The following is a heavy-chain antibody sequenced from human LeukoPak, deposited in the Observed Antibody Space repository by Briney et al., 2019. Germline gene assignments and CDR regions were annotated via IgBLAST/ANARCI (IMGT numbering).Heavy chain of an antibody. J-gene: IGHJ4*02. CDR2: ISSSSSYI. CDR1: GFTFSSYS. V-gene: IGHV3-21*01. CDR3: ARDLRDYFDY. Sequence: GGSLRLSCAASGFTFSSYSMNWVRQAPGKGLEWVSSISSSSSYIYYADSVKGGFTISRDNAKNSLYLQMNSLRAEDTAVYYCARDLRDYFDYWGQGTLVTVSS.